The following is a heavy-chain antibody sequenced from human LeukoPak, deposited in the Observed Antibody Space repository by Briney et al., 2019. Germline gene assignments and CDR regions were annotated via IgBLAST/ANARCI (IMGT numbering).Heavy chain of an antibody. CDR3: ARVNPGLRYFGY. V-gene: IGHV4-34*01. CDR2: INHSGST. J-gene: IGHJ4*02. Sequence: PSETLSLTCAVSGGSFSGYYWSWIRQPPGKGLEWIGEINHSGSTNYNASLKSRVTISVDTSKNQFSLKLSSVTAADTAVYYCARVNPGLRYFGYWGQGTLVIVSS. CDR1: GGSFSGYY. D-gene: IGHD3-9*01.